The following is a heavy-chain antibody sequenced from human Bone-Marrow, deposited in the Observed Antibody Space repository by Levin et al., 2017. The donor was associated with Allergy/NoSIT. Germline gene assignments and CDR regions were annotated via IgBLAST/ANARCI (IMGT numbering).Heavy chain of an antibody. J-gene: IGHJ4*02. V-gene: IGHV3-30*18. D-gene: IGHD3-22*01. CDR2: ISYDGSYT. CDR1: GFTFINYG. Sequence: GESLKISCAASGFTFINYGMQWVRQAPGKGLEWVAAISYDGSYTYYAESVRGRFTISRDNSKSMLYVQMNSLKTEDTAVYYCAKDTGNYYDTTGHFDYWGQGTLVTVSS. CDR3: AKDTGNYYDTTGHFDY.